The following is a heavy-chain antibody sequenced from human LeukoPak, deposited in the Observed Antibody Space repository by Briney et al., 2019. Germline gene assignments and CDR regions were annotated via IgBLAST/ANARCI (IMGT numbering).Heavy chain of an antibody. J-gene: IGHJ4*02. CDR1: GGSFSGYH. CDR3: ASLPRGSSSWYSRYFDY. Sequence: KPSETLSLTCAVYGGSFSGYHWSWIRQPPGKGLEWIGEINHSGSTNYNPSLKSRVTISVDTSKNQFSLKLSSVTAADTAVYYCASLPRGSSSWYSRYFDYWGQGTLVTVSS. CDR2: INHSGST. V-gene: IGHV4-34*01. D-gene: IGHD6-13*01.